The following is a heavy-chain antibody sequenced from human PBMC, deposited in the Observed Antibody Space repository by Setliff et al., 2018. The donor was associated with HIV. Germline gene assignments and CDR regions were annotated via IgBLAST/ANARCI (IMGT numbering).Heavy chain of an antibody. J-gene: IGHJ3*01. CDR1: GGSISSSSYY. CDR3: ARRIAPGWWGGNSGDAFDL. D-gene: IGHD2-21*02. Sequence: LSLTCTVSGGSISSSSYYWGWIRQPPGKGLEWIGSLYYSGSTYYNPSLKSRVTMSVDTSKNQFSLKLSSVTAADTAVYYCARRIAPGWWGGNSGDAFDLWGQGTMVTVSS. CDR2: LYYSGST. V-gene: IGHV4-39*01.